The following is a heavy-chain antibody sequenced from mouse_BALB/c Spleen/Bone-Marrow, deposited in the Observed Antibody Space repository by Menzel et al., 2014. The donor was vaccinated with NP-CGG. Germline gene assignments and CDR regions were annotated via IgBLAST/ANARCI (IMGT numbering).Heavy chain of an antibody. CDR1: GFNIKDTY. V-gene: IGHV14-3*02. CDR3: ARWEYYAMDH. J-gene: IGHJ4*01. D-gene: IGHD4-1*01. CDR2: IDPANGNT. Sequence: GASVKLSCTASGFNIKDTYMHWVKQRPEQGLERIGRIDPANGNTKYDPKFQGKATITADTSSNTAYLQLSSLTSEDTAVYYCARWEYYAMDHWGQGTSVTVSS.